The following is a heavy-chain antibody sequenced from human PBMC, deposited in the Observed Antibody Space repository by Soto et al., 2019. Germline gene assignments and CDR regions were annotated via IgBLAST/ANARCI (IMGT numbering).Heavy chain of an antibody. Sequence: QLQLQESGPGLVKPSETLSLTCTVSGGSISSSSYYWGWIRQSPGKGLEWIGRIYFRGSTYDNPSLKGRVTISVDTSKNHFSLKISSVTAADTAVYYCARSKPDIVAQLGYWGQGTLVTVSS. J-gene: IGHJ4*02. V-gene: IGHV4-39*01. D-gene: IGHD5-12*01. CDR3: ARSKPDIVAQLGY. CDR2: IYFRGST. CDR1: GGSISSSSYY.